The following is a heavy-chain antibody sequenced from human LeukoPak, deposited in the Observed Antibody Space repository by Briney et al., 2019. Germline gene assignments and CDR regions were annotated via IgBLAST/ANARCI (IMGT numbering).Heavy chain of an antibody. CDR3: ASLTNWYFDL. D-gene: IGHD1-14*01. J-gene: IGHJ2*01. CDR2: IYSDGST. V-gene: IGHV3-53*01. CDR1: GFTVSSNH. Sequence: GGPLRLSCAASGFTVSSNHMSWVRQAPGKGLEWVSLIYSDGSTCYADSVKGRFTISRDSSKNTLYLQMSSLRAEDTAVYYCASLTNWYFDLWGRGTLVTVSS.